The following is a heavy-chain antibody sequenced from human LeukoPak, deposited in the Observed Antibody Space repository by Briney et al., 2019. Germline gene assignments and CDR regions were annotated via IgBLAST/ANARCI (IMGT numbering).Heavy chain of an antibody. D-gene: IGHD1-26*01. CDR1: GYSFTSYC. CDR2: IYPGDSGP. Sequence: GESLKISCKVSGYSFTSYCIGWVRQMPGKGLEWMGIIYPGDSGPTYSPSFQGQVTISVDKSINTAYLQWSSLQASNAAMYYCGMSGDRVPLQDDVFDVWGQGTMVTVS. J-gene: IGHJ3*01. V-gene: IGHV5-51*01. CDR3: GMSGDRVPLQDDVFDV.